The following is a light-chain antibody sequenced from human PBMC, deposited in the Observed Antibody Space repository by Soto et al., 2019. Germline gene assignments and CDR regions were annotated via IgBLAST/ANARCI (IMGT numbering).Light chain of an antibody. CDR3: QQVDTLPPT. CDR1: QGISDR. CDR2: AAS. V-gene: IGKV1-9*01. J-gene: IGKJ1*01. Sequence: DIQMTQSPSSLSASVADRVTITCRASQGISDRLAWYQQEPGKAPKLLIYAASTLQSGVPSRFSGSGSGTDFTLTIRSLQTQDFAPYYCQQVDTLPPTFGPGTKVDI.